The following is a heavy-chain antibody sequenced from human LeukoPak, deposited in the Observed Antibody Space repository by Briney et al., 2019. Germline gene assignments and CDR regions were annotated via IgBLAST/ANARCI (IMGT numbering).Heavy chain of an antibody. D-gene: IGHD2-21*02. CDR2: IYYSGNT. Sequence: SETLSLTCTVSGGSVSSYYWSWIRQPPGKGLEWIGYIYYSGNTNYNPSLKSRVTISVDTSKNQFSLKLSSVTAADTAVYYCARACGGDCYGFDAWGQGTLVTVSS. J-gene: IGHJ5*02. V-gene: IGHV4-59*02. CDR1: GGSVSSYY. CDR3: ARACGGDCYGFDA.